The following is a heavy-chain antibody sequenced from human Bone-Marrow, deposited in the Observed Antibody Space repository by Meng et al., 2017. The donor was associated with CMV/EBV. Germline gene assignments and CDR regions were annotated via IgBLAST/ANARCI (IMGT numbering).Heavy chain of an antibody. Sequence: GGSLRLSCAASGFTFSAYAMSWVRQAPGKGLEWVSGFSGSGDNTYYADSVKGRITISRDTSKNTLYLQMNSLRAEDTAVYYCARAGSSSLYYYYGMGVWGEGTTVTASS. V-gene: IGHV3-23*01. J-gene: IGHJ6*04. CDR2: FSGSGDNT. CDR3: ARAGSSSLYYYYGMGV. D-gene: IGHD6-6*01. CDR1: GFTFSAYA.